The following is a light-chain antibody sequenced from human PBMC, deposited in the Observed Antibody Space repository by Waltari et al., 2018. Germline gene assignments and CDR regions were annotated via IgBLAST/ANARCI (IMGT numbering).Light chain of an antibody. CDR3: RSYTSSSTWV. CDR1: SSDVGSYNR. CDR2: EVN. V-gene: IGLV2-18*02. Sequence: QSALTQPPSVSGSPGQSVLISCTGTSSDVGSYNRVSWYQQPPGTAPKLMFYEVNNRPSGVPDRFSGSKAGNTAFLTISGLQAEDEADYYWRSYTSSSTWVFGGGTKLTVL. J-gene: IGLJ3*02.